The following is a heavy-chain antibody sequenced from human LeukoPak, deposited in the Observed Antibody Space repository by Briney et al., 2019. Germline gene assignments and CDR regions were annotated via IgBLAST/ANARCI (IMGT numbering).Heavy chain of an antibody. CDR3: ARDFWGYCSSTSCSSASDY. CDR1: GFTVSSNY. J-gene: IGHJ4*02. D-gene: IGHD2-2*01. Sequence: GGSLRLSCAASGFTVSSNYMSWVRQAPGKGLEWVSVIYSGGSTYYADSVKGRFTISRDNSKNTLYLQMNSLRAEDTAVYYCARDFWGYCSSTSCSSASDYWGQGTLVTVSS. V-gene: IGHV3-66*01. CDR2: IYSGGST.